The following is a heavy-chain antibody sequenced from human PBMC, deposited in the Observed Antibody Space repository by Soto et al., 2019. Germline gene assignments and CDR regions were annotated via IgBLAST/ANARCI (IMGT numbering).Heavy chain of an antibody. J-gene: IGHJ4*02. D-gene: IGHD3-10*01. CDR3: TRGPRPISTGTGAY. Sequence: GGSLRLSCAASGFIFKMYWMHWVRQSPGKGLVWISRIYNDGAYSDYADSVRGRFTISRDNVNDTLYLQMNNLRAEDSGLYYCTRGPRPISTGTGAYWGQGTQVTVSS. V-gene: IGHV3-74*01. CDR2: IYNDGAYS. CDR1: GFIFKMYW.